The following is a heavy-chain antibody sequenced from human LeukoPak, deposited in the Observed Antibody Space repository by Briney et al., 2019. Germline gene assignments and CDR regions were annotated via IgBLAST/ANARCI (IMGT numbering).Heavy chain of an antibody. D-gene: IGHD4-11*01. CDR3: AKGSSVTTSLDY. CDR1: GFTFSSYG. Sequence: PGGSLRLSCAASGFTFSSYGMHWVRQAPGKGLEWVAVIWYGGSNKYYAHSVKGRFTISRDNSKNTLYLQMNSLRAEDTAVYYCAKGSSVTTSLDYWGQGTLVTVSS. CDR2: IWYGGSNK. J-gene: IGHJ4*02. V-gene: IGHV3-30*02.